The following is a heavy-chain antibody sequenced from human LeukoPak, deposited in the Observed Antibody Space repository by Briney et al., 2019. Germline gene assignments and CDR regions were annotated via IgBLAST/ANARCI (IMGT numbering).Heavy chain of an antibody. Sequence: GGSLRLSCTTSGFAFDDFAMSWVRQPAGKGLEWVGFIRRRAYGGAAEYAASVKGRFIISRDDSKGIAYLQMNSLKTEDTAVYYCSRNGLVDSDYWGQGSRVIVSP. CDR3: SRNGLVDSDY. J-gene: IGHJ4*02. CDR2: IRRRAYGGAA. V-gene: IGHV3-49*04. CDR1: GFAFDDFA.